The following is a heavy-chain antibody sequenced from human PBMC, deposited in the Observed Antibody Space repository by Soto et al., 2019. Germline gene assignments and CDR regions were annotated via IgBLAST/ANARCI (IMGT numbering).Heavy chain of an antibody. CDR2: IYYSGST. V-gene: IGHV4-59*01. J-gene: IGHJ4*02. CDR1: GGSISSYY. D-gene: IGHD3-10*01. Sequence: SETLSLTCTVSGGSISSYYWSWIRQPPGKGLEWIGYIYYSGSTNYNPSLKSRVTISVDTSKNQFSLKLSSVTAADTAVYYCARITMVRGEARNWGQGTLVTVSS. CDR3: ARITMVRGEARN.